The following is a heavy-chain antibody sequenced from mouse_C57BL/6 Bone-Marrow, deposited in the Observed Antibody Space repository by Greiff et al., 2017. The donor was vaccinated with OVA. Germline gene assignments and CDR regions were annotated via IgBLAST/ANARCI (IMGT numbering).Heavy chain of an antibody. CDR2: IDPETGGT. Sequence: QVQLQQSGAELVRPGASVTLSCKASGYTFTDYEMHWVKQTPVPGLEWIGAIDPETGGTAYNQKFKGKAILTADKSSRTAYMELRSLTSEDSAVYYCTRRGLYYYGSSYDYWGQGTTLTVSS. CDR3: TRRGLYYYGSSYDY. V-gene: IGHV1-15*01. D-gene: IGHD1-1*01. CDR1: GYTFTDYE. J-gene: IGHJ2*01.